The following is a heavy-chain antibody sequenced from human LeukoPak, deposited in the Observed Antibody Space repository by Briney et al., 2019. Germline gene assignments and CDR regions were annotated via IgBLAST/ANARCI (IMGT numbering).Heavy chain of an antibody. V-gene: IGHV3-21*01. D-gene: IGHD3-22*01. CDR3: AGAQAYYDSSGSPTNHFDY. CDR2: ISSSSSYI. J-gene: IGHJ4*02. CDR1: GFTFSSYS. Sequence: GGSLRLSCAASGFTFSSYSMNWVRQAPGKGLEWVSSISSSSSYIYYADSVKGRFTISRDNAKNSLYLQMNSLRAEDTAVYYCAGAQAYYDSSGSPTNHFDYWGQGTLVTVSS.